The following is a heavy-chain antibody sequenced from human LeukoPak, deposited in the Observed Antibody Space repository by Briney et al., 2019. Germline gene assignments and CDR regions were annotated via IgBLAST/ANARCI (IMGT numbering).Heavy chain of an antibody. CDR2: INPSAGGT. J-gene: IGHJ4*02. CDR3: ARALEDYSGHDYGLDY. Sequence: KASGYTLSTYYMHWVRQAPGQGLDWMGIINPSAGGTSYAQKFQGRVTMTRDTSTSTVHMELSILRSEDTAVYYCARALEDYSGHDYGLDYWGQGTLVTVSS. D-gene: IGHD5-12*01. CDR1: GYTLSTYY. V-gene: IGHV1-46*01.